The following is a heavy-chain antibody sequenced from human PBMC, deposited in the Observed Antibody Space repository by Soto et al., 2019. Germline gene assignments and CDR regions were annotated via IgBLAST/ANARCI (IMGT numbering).Heavy chain of an antibody. CDR1: GDSIRDYY. CDR2: MYISGST. D-gene: IGHD3-22*01. V-gene: IGHV4-4*07. CDR3: ARMYNSGYYRPEGDYYFYGMDV. Sequence: QVQLQESGPGLVKPSETLSVTCSVSGDSIRDYYWSWIRQPAGKGLEWIGRMYISGSTKYNPTLNSRVTMSADTFVNQFSLTLSSVTAADTAIYYCARMYNSGYYRPEGDYYFYGMDVWGQGTTVTVSS. J-gene: IGHJ6*02.